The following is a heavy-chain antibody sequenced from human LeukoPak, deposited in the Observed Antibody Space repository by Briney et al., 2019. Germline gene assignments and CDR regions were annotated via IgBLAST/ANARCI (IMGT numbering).Heavy chain of an antibody. D-gene: IGHD5-18*01. J-gene: IGHJ4*02. CDR1: GFTFSSYG. Sequence: GGSLRLSCAASGFTFSSYGMHWVRQAPGKGLEWVAVIWYDGSNKYYAGSVKGRFTISRDNFKNTPYLQKNSMRAEDTAVYYCAKDKAVGYSYGFDYWGQRTLVTVSS. CDR3: AKDKAVGYSYGFDY. V-gene: IGHV3-33*06. CDR2: IWYDGSNK.